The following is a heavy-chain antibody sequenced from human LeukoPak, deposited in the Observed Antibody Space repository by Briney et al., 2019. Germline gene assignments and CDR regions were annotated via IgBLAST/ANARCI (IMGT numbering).Heavy chain of an antibody. J-gene: IGHJ4*02. D-gene: IGHD6-13*01. CDR1: GVTFSSYS. CDR2: ISSSSSYI. V-gene: IGHV3-21*01. Sequence: GGSLRLSCAASGVTFSSYSMNWVRHAPGEGLERGSSISSSSSYIYNADSVTGRFTISRDNAKNSLYLQMNSLRAKDAAVYYYARDPYSSSWSDYWGQGTLVTVSS. CDR3: ARDPYSSSWSDY.